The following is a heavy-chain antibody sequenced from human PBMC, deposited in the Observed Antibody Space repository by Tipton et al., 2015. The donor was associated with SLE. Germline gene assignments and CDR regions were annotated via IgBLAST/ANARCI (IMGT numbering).Heavy chain of an antibody. J-gene: IGHJ4*02. Sequence: TLSLTCTVSGGSISSGSYYWSWIRQPAGKGLEWIGYIYTSGSTNYNPSLKSRVTISVDTSKNQFSLKLSSVTAADTAAYYCARGGSASDYWGQGTLVTVSS. CDR2: IYTSGST. D-gene: IGHD6-19*01. V-gene: IGHV4-61*09. CDR3: ARGGSASDY. CDR1: GGSISSGSYY.